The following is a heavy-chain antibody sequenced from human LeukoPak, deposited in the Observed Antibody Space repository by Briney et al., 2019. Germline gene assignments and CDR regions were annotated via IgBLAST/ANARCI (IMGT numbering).Heavy chain of an antibody. Sequence: GGSLRLSCAASGFTFSSYAMSWVRQAPGKGLEWVSAVSGSGSSTYYADSAKGRFTISRDNSKNTLYLQMNSLRAEDTAVYYCAKDLSTWTSTYYFDYWGQGTLVTVSS. CDR3: AKDLSTWTSTYYFDY. CDR1: GFTFSSYA. J-gene: IGHJ4*02. D-gene: IGHD2/OR15-2a*01. CDR2: VSGSGSST. V-gene: IGHV3-23*01.